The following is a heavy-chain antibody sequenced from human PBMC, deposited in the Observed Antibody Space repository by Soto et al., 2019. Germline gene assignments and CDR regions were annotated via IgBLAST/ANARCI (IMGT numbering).Heavy chain of an antibody. Sequence: QVQLVESGGGVVQPGRSLRLSCAASGLTFSSYGMHWVRQAPGKGLEWVAVIWYDGSNKYYADSVKGRFTISRDNSKNTLYLPMNSLRAEDTAVYYCASPGVKGVVPAAIVYWGQGSLVSVSS. J-gene: IGHJ4*02. D-gene: IGHD2-2*01. CDR1: GLTFSSYG. CDR2: IWYDGSNK. CDR3: ASPGVKGVVPAAIVY. V-gene: IGHV3-33*01.